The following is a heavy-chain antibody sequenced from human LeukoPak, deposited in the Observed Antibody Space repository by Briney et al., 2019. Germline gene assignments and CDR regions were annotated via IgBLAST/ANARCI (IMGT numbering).Heavy chain of an antibody. CDR1: GYTFTGYY. CDR3: ARGYGYFDY. CDR2: INPNSGGT. V-gene: IGHV1-2*02. Sequence: ASVKVSCKASGYTFTGYYMHWVRQAPGQGLEWMGWINPNSGGTNYAQKFQGRVTMTRDTSISTAYLQWSSLKASDTAMYYCARGYGYFDYWGQGTLVTVSS. D-gene: IGHD1-14*01. J-gene: IGHJ4*02.